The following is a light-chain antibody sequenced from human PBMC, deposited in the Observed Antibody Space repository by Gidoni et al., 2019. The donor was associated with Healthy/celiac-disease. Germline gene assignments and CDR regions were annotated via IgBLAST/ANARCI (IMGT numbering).Light chain of an antibody. CDR3: SSYTSSSTLV. CDR1: SSDVGGYNY. J-gene: IGLJ3*02. V-gene: IGLV2-14*01. CDR2: EVS. Sequence: GPHGQSITISCTGTSSDVGGYNYVSWYQQHPGKAPKLMIYEVSNRPSGVSNRFSGSKSGNTASLTISGLQAEDEADYYCSSYTSSSTLVFGGGTKLTVL.